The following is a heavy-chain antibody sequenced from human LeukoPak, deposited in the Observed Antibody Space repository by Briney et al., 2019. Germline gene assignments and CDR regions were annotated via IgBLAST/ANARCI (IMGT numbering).Heavy chain of an antibody. CDR2: SGSGGSI. CDR3: ARDRSGRYPDAFDI. Sequence: GGSLRLSCAGAGFNFSNFAMNWVRQTPEKGLEWVSFSGSGGSIHYGGSVKGRFTISRDNSKNTLYLQMNSLRLEDTAVYYCARDRSGRYPDAFDIWGQGTMVTVSS. V-gene: IGHV3-23*02. J-gene: IGHJ3*02. D-gene: IGHD1-26*01. CDR1: GFNFSNFA.